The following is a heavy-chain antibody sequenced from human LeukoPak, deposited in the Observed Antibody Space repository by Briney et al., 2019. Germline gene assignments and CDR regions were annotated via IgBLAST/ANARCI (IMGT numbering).Heavy chain of an antibody. CDR3: ASEGRNWFDH. V-gene: IGHV1-2*06. J-gene: IGHJ5*02. CDR1: GYTFTANY. Sequence: ASVKVSCKASGYTFTANYMHWVRQAPGQGLEWMGRLNPNNGDTTYAQKFQGRVTMTRDTSISTAYMELSSLRSDDTAVYYCASEGRNWFDHWGQGTLVTVSS. CDR2: LNPNNGDT.